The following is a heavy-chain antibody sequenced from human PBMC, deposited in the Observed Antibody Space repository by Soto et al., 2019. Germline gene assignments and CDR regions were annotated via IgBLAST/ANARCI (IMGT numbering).Heavy chain of an antibody. V-gene: IGHV1-2*02. Sequence: QVQLVQSGAEVRKPGASVKVSCKASGYTFSDYYIHWVRQAPGQGLEWMGWFNPNSGGTKYAPKFQDRVTMTSDTSITTAYMELSRLRSGDTAVYYCARKPATAKPEGVDFWGQGTLVTVSS. CDR3: ARKPATAKPEGVDF. J-gene: IGHJ4*02. D-gene: IGHD1-1*01. CDR2: FNPNSGGT. CDR1: GYTFSDYY.